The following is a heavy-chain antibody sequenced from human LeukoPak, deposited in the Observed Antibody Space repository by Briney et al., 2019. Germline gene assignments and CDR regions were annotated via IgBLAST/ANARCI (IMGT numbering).Heavy chain of an antibody. D-gene: IGHD5-24*01. Sequence: GGSLRLSCAASGFTFSSYAMSWVRQAPGKGLEWVSAISSSSSYIYYADSVKGRFTISRDNAKNSLYLQMNSLRAEDTAVYYCARVSQEMATGSDYWGQGTLVTVSS. CDR2: ISSSSSYI. CDR1: GFTFSSYA. V-gene: IGHV3-21*01. J-gene: IGHJ4*02. CDR3: ARVSQEMATGSDY.